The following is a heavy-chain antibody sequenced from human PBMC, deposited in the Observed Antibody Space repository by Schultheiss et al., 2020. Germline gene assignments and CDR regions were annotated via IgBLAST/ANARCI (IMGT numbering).Heavy chain of an antibody. CDR3: AKALYCSGGSCLYYYYYYGMDV. J-gene: IGHJ6*02. V-gene: IGHV1-46*01. CDR2: INPSGGST. D-gene: IGHD2-15*01. Sequence: ASVKVSCKASGGTFSSYAISWVRQAPGQGLEWMGIINPSGGSTSYAQKFQGRVTMTRDTSTSTVYMELSSLRSEDTAVYYCAKALYCSGGSCLYYYYYYGMDVWGQGTTVNVSS. CDR1: GGTFSSYA.